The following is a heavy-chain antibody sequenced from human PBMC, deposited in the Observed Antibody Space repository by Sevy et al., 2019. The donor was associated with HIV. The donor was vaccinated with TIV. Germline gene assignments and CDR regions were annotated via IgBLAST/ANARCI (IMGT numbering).Heavy chain of an antibody. CDR2: IYSGGST. D-gene: IGHD1-26*01. CDR3: ARDGPSGSYFNGAFDI. V-gene: IGHV3-53*01. CDR1: GFTVSSNY. Sequence: GGSLRLSCTASGFTVSSNYMSWVRQAPGKGLEWVSVIYSGGSTYYADSVKCRFTISRDNSKNTLYLQMSSLRAEDTAVYYCARDGPSGSYFNGAFDIWGQETMVTVSS. J-gene: IGHJ3*02.